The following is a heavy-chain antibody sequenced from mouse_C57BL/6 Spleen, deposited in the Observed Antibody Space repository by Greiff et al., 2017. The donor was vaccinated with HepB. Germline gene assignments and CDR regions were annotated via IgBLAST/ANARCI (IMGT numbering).Heavy chain of an antibody. Sequence: VQLQQSGAELVRPGTSVKVSCKASGYAFTNYLIEWVKQRPGQGLEWIGVINPGSGGTNSNEKFKGKATLTADKSSSTAYMQLSSLTSEDSAVYFCARGGTGPHYYAMDYWGQGTSVTVSS. CDR1: GYAFTNYL. CDR2: INPGSGGT. D-gene: IGHD4-1*01. V-gene: IGHV1-54*01. CDR3: ARGGTGPHYYAMDY. J-gene: IGHJ4*01.